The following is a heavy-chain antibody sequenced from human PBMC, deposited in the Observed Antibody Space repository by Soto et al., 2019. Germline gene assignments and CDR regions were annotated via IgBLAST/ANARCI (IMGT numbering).Heavy chain of an antibody. V-gene: IGHV4-31*03. Sequence: PSETLSLTCTVSGGSISSGGYYWSWIRQHPGKGLEWIGYIYYSGSTYYNPSLKSRVTISVDTSKNQFSLKLSSVTAADTAVYYCARERSGFSHRDHHSFHYWGQGTLVTVSS. CDR3: ARERSGFSHRDHHSFHY. CDR1: GGSISSGGYY. D-gene: IGHD3-10*01. CDR2: IYYSGST. J-gene: IGHJ4*02.